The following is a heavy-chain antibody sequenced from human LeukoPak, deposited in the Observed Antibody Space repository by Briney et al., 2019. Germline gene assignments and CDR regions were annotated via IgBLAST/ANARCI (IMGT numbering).Heavy chain of an antibody. D-gene: IGHD3-22*01. CDR2: IYYSGST. Sequence: SETLSLTCTVSGGSISSYYWSWIRQPPGKGLEWIGYIYYSGSTNYNPSLKSRVTISVDTSKNQFSLKLSSVTAADTAVYYCARGNSSGYYAPLDYWGQGTLVTVSS. J-gene: IGHJ4*02. CDR3: ARGNSSGYYAPLDY. CDR1: GGSISSYY. V-gene: IGHV4-59*01.